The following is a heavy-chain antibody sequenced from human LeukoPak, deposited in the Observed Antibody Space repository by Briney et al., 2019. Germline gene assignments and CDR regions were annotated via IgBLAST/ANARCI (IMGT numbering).Heavy chain of an antibody. CDR2: INHSGST. D-gene: IGHD3-10*01. CDR3: ARAGPNHYYGSGSRNWFDP. Sequence: SETLSLTCAVYGGSFSGYYWSWIRQPPGKGLEWIGEINHSGSTNYNPSLKSRVTISVDTSKNQFSLKLSSVTAADTAVYYCARAGPNHYYGSGSRNWFDPWGQGTLVTVSS. V-gene: IGHV4-34*01. CDR1: GGSFSGYY. J-gene: IGHJ5*02.